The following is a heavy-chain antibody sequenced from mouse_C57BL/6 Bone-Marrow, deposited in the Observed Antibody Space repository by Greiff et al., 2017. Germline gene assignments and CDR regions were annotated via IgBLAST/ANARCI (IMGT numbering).Heavy chain of an antibody. D-gene: IGHD2-2*01. CDR3: ARWLQGWDGDV. J-gene: IGHJ1*03. CDR2: IYPRSGNT. Sequence: QVQLQQSGAELARPGASVKLSCKASGYTFTSYGISWVNQRTGQGLEWIGEIYPRSGNTYYNEKFKGKATLTADKSSSTAYMELRSLTSEDSAVYFCARWLQGWDGDVCGRGTAITVTA. V-gene: IGHV1-81*01. CDR1: GYTFTSYG.